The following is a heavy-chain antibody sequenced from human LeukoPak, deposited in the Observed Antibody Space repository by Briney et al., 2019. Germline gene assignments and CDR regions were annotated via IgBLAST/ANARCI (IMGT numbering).Heavy chain of an antibody. D-gene: IGHD3-9*01. Sequence: GASVKVSCKASGYTFTSYAMHWVRQAPGQRLEWMGWINAGNGNTKYSQEFQGRVTITRDTSASTAYMELSSLRSEDMAVYYCAKDPSGSRYFDWAAPDYWGQGTLVTVSS. J-gene: IGHJ4*02. CDR2: INAGNGNT. CDR1: GYTFTSYA. V-gene: IGHV1-3*03. CDR3: AKDPSGSRYFDWAAPDY.